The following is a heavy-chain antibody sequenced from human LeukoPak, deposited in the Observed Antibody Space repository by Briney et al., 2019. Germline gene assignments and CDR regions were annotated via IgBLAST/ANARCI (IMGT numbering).Heavy chain of an antibody. J-gene: IGHJ3*02. D-gene: IGHD2-21*01. CDR1: GGSLCSGSYY. V-gene: IGHV4-30-2*01. CDR2: IYHSAST. Sequence: PSQTLSLTCTVSGGSLCSGSYYWSSIRQPPGKGLEWIGYIYHSASTYYNPSLKSRVTISVDRSKNQFSLKLSSVTAADTAVYYCARSVVIATFDAFDIWGQGTMVTVSS. CDR3: ARSVVIATFDAFDI.